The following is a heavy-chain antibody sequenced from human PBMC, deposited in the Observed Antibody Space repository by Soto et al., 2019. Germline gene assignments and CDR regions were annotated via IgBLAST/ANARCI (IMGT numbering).Heavy chain of an antibody. V-gene: IGHV4-39*01. J-gene: IGHJ5*02. CDR2: IYYSGST. Sequence: QLHLRESGPGLVKPSETLSLTCTVSGGSITSSSYYWGWIRQPPGKGLEWIGSIYYSGSTYYNPSLKSRVTISVDTSKHQFSLKLSSVPAADTAVYYCATQEVGGSYVYTFDPWGQGTLVTVSS. D-gene: IGHD1-26*01. CDR1: GGSITSSSYY. CDR3: ATQEVGGSYVYTFDP.